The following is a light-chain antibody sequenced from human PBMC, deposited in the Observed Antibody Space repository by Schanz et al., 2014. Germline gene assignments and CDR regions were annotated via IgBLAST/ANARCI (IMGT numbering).Light chain of an antibody. J-gene: IGLJ2*01. Sequence: QSALTQPASVSGSPGQSITISCTRTSSDVGGYNYVSWYQQHPGKAPKLMIYDVSNRPSGVSNRFSGSKSGNTASLTISGLQAEDEADYYCSSYAGSIKLGVFGGGTKLTVL. CDR2: DVS. CDR3: SSYAGSIKLGV. CDR1: SSDVGGYNY. V-gene: IGLV2-14*01.